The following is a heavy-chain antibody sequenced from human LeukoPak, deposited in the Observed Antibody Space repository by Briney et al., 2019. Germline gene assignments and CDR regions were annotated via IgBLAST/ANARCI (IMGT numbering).Heavy chain of an antibody. D-gene: IGHD2-2*01. CDR1: GFTVSSNY. CDR3: ARDLGYQLLDGYYYYMDV. Sequence: PGGPLRLSCAASGFTVSSNYMSWVRQAPGKGLEWISVIYSGGSTYYADSVKGRFTISRDNSKNTLYLQMNSLRAEDTAVYYCARDLGYQLLDGYYYYMDVWGKGTTVTVSS. J-gene: IGHJ6*03. V-gene: IGHV3-53*01. CDR2: IYSGGST.